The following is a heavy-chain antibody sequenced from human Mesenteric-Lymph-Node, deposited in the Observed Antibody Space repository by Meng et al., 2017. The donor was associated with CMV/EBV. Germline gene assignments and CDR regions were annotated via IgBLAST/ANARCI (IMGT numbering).Heavy chain of an antibody. V-gene: IGHV1-2*02. CDR2: INANSGST. D-gene: IGHD3-9*01. CDR1: GYTFTGYY. CDR3: ARGHDILTDEYYYHHMDV. Sequence: ASVKVSCKASGYTFTGYYLHWVRQAPGQGLEWMGWINANSGSTEFTQKFQGRVTMTRDTSSSTAYMELSRLRSDDTALYYCARGHDILTDEYYYHHMDVWGQGTTVTSP. J-gene: IGHJ6*02.